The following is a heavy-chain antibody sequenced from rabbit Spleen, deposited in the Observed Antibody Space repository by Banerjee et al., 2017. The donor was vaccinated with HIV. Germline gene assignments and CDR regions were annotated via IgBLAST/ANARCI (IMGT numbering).Heavy chain of an antibody. CDR2: TVGGRSTFT. J-gene: IGHJ4*01. V-gene: IGHV1S40*01. D-gene: IGHD2-1*01. CDR3: ARGSAAMTMLITGYYLGL. CDR1: GFSFSSNDY. Sequence: QSLEESGGGLVQPEGSLTLTCKASGFSFSSNDYMCWVRQAPGKGLEWIACTVGGRSTFTYYASWVNGRFTISKTSSTTVTLQMTSLTAADTATYFCARGSAAMTMLITGYYLGLWGQGTLVTVS.